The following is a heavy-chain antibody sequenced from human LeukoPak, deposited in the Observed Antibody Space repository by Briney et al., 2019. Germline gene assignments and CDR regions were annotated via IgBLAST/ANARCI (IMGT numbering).Heavy chain of an antibody. CDR3: AKERGSYYPRTLFDY. J-gene: IGHJ4*02. Sequence: GGSLRLSCAASGFTFSSYGIHWVRQAPGKGLEWVAFIRYDGSHKYYADSVKGRFTISRDNSKNTLYLQMNSLRAEDTALYYCAKERGSYYPRTLFDYWGQGTLVTVSS. CDR1: GFTFSSYG. D-gene: IGHD1-26*01. CDR2: IRYDGSHK. V-gene: IGHV3-30*02.